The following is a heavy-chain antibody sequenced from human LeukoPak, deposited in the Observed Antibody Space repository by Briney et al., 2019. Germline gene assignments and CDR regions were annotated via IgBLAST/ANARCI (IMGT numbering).Heavy chain of an antibody. CDR3: ARGHYGLDV. CDR2: INPGGNFI. J-gene: IGHJ6*02. V-gene: IGHV3-11*01. CDR1: GYTFSDWY. Sequence: SGGSLRLTCVASGYTFSDWYISWIRQAPGKGLEWISYINPGGNFIYYTDSVKGRFALSRDNAKNSVHLQLSSLRAEDTAVYYCARGHYGLDVWGQGTTVTVSS.